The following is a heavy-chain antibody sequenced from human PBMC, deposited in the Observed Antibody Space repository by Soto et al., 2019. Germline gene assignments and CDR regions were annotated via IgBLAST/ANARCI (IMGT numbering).Heavy chain of an antibody. D-gene: IGHD1-1*01. J-gene: IGHJ4*02. CDR2: ISAHNGNT. CDR1: GYIFTTHG. V-gene: IGHV1-18*01. Sequence: QVHLVQSGAEVKKPGASVKVSCKGSGYIFTTHGITWVRQAPGQGLEWTGWISAHNGNTNYAQKLQGRVTVTRDTSTSTAYMELRNLRSDDTAVYYCARGRYGDYWGQGALVTVSS. CDR3: ARGRYGDY.